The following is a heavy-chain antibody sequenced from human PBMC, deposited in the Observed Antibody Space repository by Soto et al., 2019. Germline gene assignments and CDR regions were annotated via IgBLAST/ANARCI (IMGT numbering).Heavy chain of an antibody. D-gene: IGHD2-15*01. CDR2: INPNSGGT. CDR3: ARDLAKGGGSAGFDY. CDR1: GYTFTGYY. V-gene: IGHV1-2*02. Sequence: ASVRVSCKASGYTFTGYYIHWVRQAPGQGLEWMGWINPNSGGTKYPQKFQGRVTMTRDTSIRTVYMSLTGLKSDDTAVYFCARDLAKGGGSAGFDYWGQGTLVTVSS. J-gene: IGHJ4*02.